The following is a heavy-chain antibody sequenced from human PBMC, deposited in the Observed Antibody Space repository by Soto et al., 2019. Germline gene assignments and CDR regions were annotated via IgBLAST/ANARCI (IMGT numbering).Heavy chain of an antibody. D-gene: IGHD1-1*01. CDR1: GGTFSTSA. J-gene: IGHJ6*02. V-gene: IGHV1-69*05. Sequence: QVQLMQSGAEVKKPGSSVKVSCKASGGTFSTSAISWVRQAPGEGLEWVGGIMPVFATPDYAQKFQGRGTISSDESTTTAYRELTSMTTDDTAVYYCARDKDRQQLGGNYYYILDVWGQGTAITVSS. CDR2: IMPVFATP. CDR3: ARDKDRQQLGGNYYYILDV.